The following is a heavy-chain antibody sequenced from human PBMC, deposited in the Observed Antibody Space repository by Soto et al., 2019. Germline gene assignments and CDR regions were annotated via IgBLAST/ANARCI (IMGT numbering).Heavy chain of an antibody. CDR2: INHSGST. J-gene: IGHJ5*02. CDR1: GGSFSGYY. D-gene: IGHD3-3*01. CDR3: ARGGVTYYDFWSGYYEHRPVYNWFDP. V-gene: IGHV4-34*01. Sequence: SETLSLTCAVYGGSFSGYYWSWIRQPPGKGPEWIGEINHSGSTNYNPSLKSRVTISVDTSKNQFSLKLSSVTAADTAVYYCARGGVTYYDFWSGYYEHRPVYNWFDPWGQGTLVTVSS.